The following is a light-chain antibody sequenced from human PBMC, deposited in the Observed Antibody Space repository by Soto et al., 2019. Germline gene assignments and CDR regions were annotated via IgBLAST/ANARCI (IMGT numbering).Light chain of an antibody. J-gene: IGKJ1*01. CDR2: AAS. CDR3: HQRQSWPRR. Sequence: EIVLTQSPGTLSLSPGERATLSCRASQTVSSSFLAWYQQTPGQAPRLLIYAASSRAAGIPARFSASGSGTDFTLTISDVQPEDFALYYCHQRQSWPRRFGQGTKVDIK. V-gene: IGKV3D-20*02. CDR1: QTVSSSF.